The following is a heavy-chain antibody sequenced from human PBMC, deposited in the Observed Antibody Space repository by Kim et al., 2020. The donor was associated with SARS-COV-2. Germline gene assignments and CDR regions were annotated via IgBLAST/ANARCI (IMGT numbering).Heavy chain of an antibody. J-gene: IGHJ5*02. Sequence: LTSRVTISVDTSKNQFSLKLSSVTAADTAVYYCARVISSSTGCYVHWFDPWGQGTLVTVSS. V-gene: IGHV4-31*02. CDR3: ARVISSSTGCYVHWFDP. D-gene: IGHD2-2*01.